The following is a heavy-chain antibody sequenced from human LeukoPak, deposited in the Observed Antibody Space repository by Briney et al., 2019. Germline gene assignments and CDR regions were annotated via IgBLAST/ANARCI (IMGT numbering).Heavy chain of an antibody. CDR1: GFTFSSYS. D-gene: IGHD2-2*01. CDR2: VTSNDYI. Sequence: GGSLRLSCAASGFTFSSYSMNWVRQAPGKGLEWVSSVTSNDYIFYADSIKGRFTNSRDNAKNSLFLQMNSLRADDTAVYYCAKHPYCSSTTCYGIDYWGQGTLVAVSS. CDR3: AKHPYCSSTTCYGIDY. V-gene: IGHV3-21*01. J-gene: IGHJ4*02.